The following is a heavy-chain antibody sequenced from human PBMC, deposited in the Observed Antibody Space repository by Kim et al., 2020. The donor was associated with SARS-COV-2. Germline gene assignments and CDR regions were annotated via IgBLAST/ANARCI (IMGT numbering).Heavy chain of an antibody. V-gene: IGHV3-33*01. CDR3: ARGTGYSSSNLDY. J-gene: IGHJ4*02. Sequence: YAHSVRGPLTIYRDNSKNTVYLQMHSLRAGDTAVYYCARGTGYSSSNLDYWGQGTLVTVSS. D-gene: IGHD6-13*01.